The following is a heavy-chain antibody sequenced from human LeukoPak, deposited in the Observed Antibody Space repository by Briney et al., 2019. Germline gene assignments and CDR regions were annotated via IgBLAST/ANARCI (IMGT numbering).Heavy chain of an antibody. CDR1: GYTFTSYD. CDR2: MNPNSGNT. D-gene: IGHD6-19*01. V-gene: IGHV1-8*03. Sequence: ASVKVSCKASGYTFTSYDINWVRQATGQGLEWMGWMNPNSGNTGYAQMFQGRVTITRNTSISTAYMERSSLRSEDTAVYYCARAKLGYSSGWSDYWGQGTLVTVSS. J-gene: IGHJ4*02. CDR3: ARAKLGYSSGWSDY.